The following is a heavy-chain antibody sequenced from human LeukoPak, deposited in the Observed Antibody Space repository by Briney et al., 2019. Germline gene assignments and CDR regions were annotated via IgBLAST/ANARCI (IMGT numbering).Heavy chain of an antibody. CDR3: AKRVLVAADMGDALDI. CDR2: ISGSGGRT. CDR1: GFTFSSYA. D-gene: IGHD2-2*01. V-gene: IGHV3-23*01. Sequence: GGSLRLSCAASGFTFSSYAMSWVRQAPGKGLEWVSTISGSGGRTYNADSVKGRFTVSRDNSKNTLYLQMNSLRADDTAVYYCAKRVLVAADMGDALDIWGQGTMVTVSS. J-gene: IGHJ3*02.